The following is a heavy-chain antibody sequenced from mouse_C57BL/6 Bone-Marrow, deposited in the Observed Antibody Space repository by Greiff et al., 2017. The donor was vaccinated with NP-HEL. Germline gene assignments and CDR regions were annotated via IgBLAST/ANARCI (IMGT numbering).Heavy chain of an antibody. J-gene: IGHJ4*01. CDR3: ARGQLRRAMDY. CDR1: GYSITSGYY. D-gene: IGHD3-2*02. Sequence: ESGPGLVKPSQSLSLTCSVTGYSITSGYYWNWIRQFPGNKLEWMGYISYDGSNNYNPSLKNRISITRDTSKNQFFLKLNSVTTEDTATYYCARGQLRRAMDYWGQGTSVTVSS. CDR2: ISYDGSN. V-gene: IGHV3-6*01.